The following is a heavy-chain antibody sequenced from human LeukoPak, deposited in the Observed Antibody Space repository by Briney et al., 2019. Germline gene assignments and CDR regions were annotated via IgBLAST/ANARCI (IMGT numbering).Heavy chain of an antibody. J-gene: IGHJ3*02. CDR3: AREPDYQDAFDI. Sequence: SETLSLTCAVYGGSFSGYYWSWIRQPPGKGLEWIGEINHSGSTNYNPSLKSRVTISVDTTKNQFSLKLSSVTAADTAVYYCAREPDYQDAFDIWGQGTMVTVSS. V-gene: IGHV4-34*01. CDR1: GGSFSGYY. D-gene: IGHD4-11*01. CDR2: INHSGST.